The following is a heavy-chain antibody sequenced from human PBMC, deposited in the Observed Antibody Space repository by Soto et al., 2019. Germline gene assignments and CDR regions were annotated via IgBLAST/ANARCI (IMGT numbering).Heavy chain of an antibody. V-gene: IGHV4-34*01. J-gene: IGHJ4*02. CDR1: GGSFSGYY. CDR2: INHSGST. CDR3: ASIFCSSTSCPRRLTGTTWVN. D-gene: IGHD2-2*01. Sequence: QVQLQQWGAGLLKPSETLSLTCAVYGGSFSGYYWSWIRQPPGKGLEWIGEINHSGSTNYNPSLKSRVTISVDTSKNQFSLKLSSVTAADTAVYYCASIFCSSTSCPRRLTGTTWVNWGQGTLVTVSS.